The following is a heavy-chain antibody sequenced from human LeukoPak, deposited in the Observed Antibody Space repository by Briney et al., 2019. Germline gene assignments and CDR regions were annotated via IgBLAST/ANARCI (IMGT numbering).Heavy chain of an antibody. J-gene: IGHJ4*02. D-gene: IGHD6-6*01. Sequence: SETLSLTCTVSGGSISSSSYYWGWIRQSPGKGLEWIGSIYYSGSTYYNPSLKSRVTISVDTSKNQFSLKLSSVTAADTAVYYCARSSPGAIAALNYFDYWGQGTLVTVSS. CDR1: GGSISSSSYY. V-gene: IGHV4-39*01. CDR3: ARSSPGAIAALNYFDY. CDR2: IYYSGST.